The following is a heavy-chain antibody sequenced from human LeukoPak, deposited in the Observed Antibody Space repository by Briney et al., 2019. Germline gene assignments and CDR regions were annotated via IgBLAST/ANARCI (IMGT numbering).Heavy chain of an antibody. CDR3: ARTPSASRYDFWSGRPNYFDY. CDR2: IYYSGGT. V-gene: IGHV4-39*01. D-gene: IGHD3-3*01. J-gene: IGHJ4*02. Sequence: PSETLSLTCTVSGGSISSYYWGWNRQPPGKGLEWIGSIYYSGGTYYNPSLKSRVTISVDTSKNQFSLKLSSVTAADTAVYYCARTPSASRYDFWSGRPNYFDYWGQGTLVTVSS. CDR1: GGSISSYY.